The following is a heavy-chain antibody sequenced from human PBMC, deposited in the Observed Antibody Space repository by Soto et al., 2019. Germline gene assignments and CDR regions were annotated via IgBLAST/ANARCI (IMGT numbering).Heavy chain of an antibody. D-gene: IGHD2-15*01. CDR2: ISAYNGNT. Sequence: GASVKVSCKASGYTFTSYGISWVRQAPGQGLEWMGWISAYNGNTNYAQKLQGRVTMTTDTSTSTAYMELRSLRSDDTAVYYCARDGDIVVVVAAYNWFDPWGQGTLVTVSS. CDR3: ARDGDIVVVVAAYNWFDP. V-gene: IGHV1-18*01. J-gene: IGHJ5*02. CDR1: GYTFTSYG.